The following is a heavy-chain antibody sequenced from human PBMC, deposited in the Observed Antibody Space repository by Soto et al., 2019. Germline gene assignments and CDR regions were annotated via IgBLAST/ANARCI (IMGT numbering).Heavy chain of an antibody. CDR2: VYPGNSDV. V-gene: IGHV5-51*01. CDR3: ARRGDSAVDY. Sequence: GESLKISCKGSGYSFTSYWIGWVRQMPGKGLEWMGIVYPGNSDVKYSPSFQGQVTISADSSVATAYLQWSGLKASDTAMYYCARRGDSAVDYWGQGTLVTVSS. J-gene: IGHJ4*02. CDR1: GYSFTSYW. D-gene: IGHD2-21*02.